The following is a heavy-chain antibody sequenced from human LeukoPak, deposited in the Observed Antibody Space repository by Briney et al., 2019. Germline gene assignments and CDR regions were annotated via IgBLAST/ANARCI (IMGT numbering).Heavy chain of an antibody. CDR2: IYSGGTT. CDR3: ARNVRGGSTYLDY. CDR1: GDSISNYF. D-gene: IGHD3-16*01. V-gene: IGHV4-4*07. Sequence: SETLSLTCTVSGDSISNYFWTWLPQPAGKGLEGIGRIYSGGTTNSNTSLKSRITMSVDTSKNQFALKLSSVSAADTAVYYCARNVRGGSTYLDYWGQGTLVTVSS. J-gene: IGHJ4*02.